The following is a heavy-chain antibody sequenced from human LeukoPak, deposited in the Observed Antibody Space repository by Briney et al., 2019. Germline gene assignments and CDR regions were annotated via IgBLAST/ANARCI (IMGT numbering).Heavy chain of an antibody. V-gene: IGHV4-39*01. Sequence: PSETLSLTCTVSGGPISSSSYYWGWIRQPPGKGLEWIGSIYYSGSTYYNPSLKSRVTISVDTSKNQFSLKLSSVTAADTAVYYCARWAVRGVGLFDYWGQGTLVTVSS. CDR3: ARWAVRGVGLFDY. CDR2: IYYSGST. CDR1: GGPISSSSYY. D-gene: IGHD3-10*01. J-gene: IGHJ4*02.